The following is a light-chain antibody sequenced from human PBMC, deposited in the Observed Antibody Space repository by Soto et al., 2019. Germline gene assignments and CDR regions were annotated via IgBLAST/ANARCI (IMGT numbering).Light chain of an antibody. J-gene: IGKJ1*01. CDR1: QTISSW. Sequence: DIQMTQSPSTLSGSVGDRVTITCRASQTISSWLAWYQQKPGKAPKLLIYKASTLKNGVPSRFSGSGSVTEFTLTISSLQPDDFATYYCQHYNSYSEAFGQGTKVELK. CDR3: QHYNSYSEA. V-gene: IGKV1-5*03. CDR2: KAS.